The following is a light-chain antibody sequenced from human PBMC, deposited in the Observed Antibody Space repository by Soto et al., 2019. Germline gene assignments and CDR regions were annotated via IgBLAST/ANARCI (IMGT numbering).Light chain of an antibody. CDR2: AAS. V-gene: IGKV1-39*01. CDR3: QQSSSIPRT. Sequence: DIQMTQSPSSLSASVGDRVTITCRARQSISYYISWYQLKPGKVPKLLISAASSLQSGVPSRFSGSGSGTDFTLTISSLQPEDFATYYCQQSSSIPRTFGQGTKLEIK. J-gene: IGKJ2*01. CDR1: QSISYY.